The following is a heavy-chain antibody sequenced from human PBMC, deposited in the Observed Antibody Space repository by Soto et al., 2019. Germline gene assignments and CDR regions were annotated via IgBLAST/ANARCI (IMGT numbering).Heavy chain of an antibody. CDR3: ARLGKVGYYYYYGMDV. Sequence: PGGSLRLSCAASGFTFSSYEMNWVRQAPGKGLEWVSYISSSGSTIYYADSVKGRFTISRDNAKNSLYLQMNSLRAEDTAVYYCARLGKVGYYYYYGMDVWGQATTVTVSS. CDR1: GFTFSSYE. D-gene: IGHD1-26*01. J-gene: IGHJ6*02. CDR2: ISSSGSTI. V-gene: IGHV3-48*03.